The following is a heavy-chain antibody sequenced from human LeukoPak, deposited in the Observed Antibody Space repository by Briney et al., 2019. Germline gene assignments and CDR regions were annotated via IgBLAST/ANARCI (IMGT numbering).Heavy chain of an antibody. Sequence: GESLKISCKGSGYSFTSYWISWVSQMPGKGLEWMGRIDPSDSYTNYSPSFQGHVTISVDKSISTAYLQWSSLKASDTVMYYCARRLQRHFDYWGQGTLVTVSS. CDR3: ARRLQRHFDY. V-gene: IGHV5-10-1*01. CDR1: GYSFTSYW. D-gene: IGHD2-15*01. J-gene: IGHJ4*02. CDR2: IDPSDSYT.